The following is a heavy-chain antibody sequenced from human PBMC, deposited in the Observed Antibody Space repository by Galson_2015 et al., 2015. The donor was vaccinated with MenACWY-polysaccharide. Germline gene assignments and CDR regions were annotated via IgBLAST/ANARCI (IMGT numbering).Heavy chain of an antibody. Sequence: PANGNTKYSQKFQGRVTITRDTSATTAYMELSSLRSEDTAVYYCARAGDGYRWDYWGQGTLVTVSS. D-gene: IGHD5-24*01. V-gene: IGHV1-3*01. CDR3: ARAGDGYRWDY. J-gene: IGHJ4*02. CDR2: PANGNT.